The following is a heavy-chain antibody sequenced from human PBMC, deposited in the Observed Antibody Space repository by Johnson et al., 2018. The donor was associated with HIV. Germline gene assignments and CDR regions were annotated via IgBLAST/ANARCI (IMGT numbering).Heavy chain of an antibody. CDR1: GFTFSSYA. CDR3: AREVYDSSGYYYDAFDI. Sequence: QVQLVESGGGVVQPGRYLRLSCAASGFTFSSYAMHWVRQAPGKGLEWVAVISYDGSNKYYADSVKGRFTISRDNSKNTLYLQMNSLRAEDTAVYYCAREVYDSSGYYYDAFDIWGQGTMVTVSS. V-gene: IGHV3-30-3*01. CDR2: ISYDGSNK. J-gene: IGHJ3*02. D-gene: IGHD3-22*01.